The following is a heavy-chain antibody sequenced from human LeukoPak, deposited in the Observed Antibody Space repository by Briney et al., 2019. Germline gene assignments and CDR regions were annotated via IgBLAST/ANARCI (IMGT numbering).Heavy chain of an antibody. Sequence: GGSLRLSCAASGFTFSSYSMNWVRQAPGKGLEWVSSISSSSSYIYYADSAKGRFTISRDNAKNSLYLQMNSLRAEDTVVYYCARDQPPTYDFWSGYLRYYYYYYMDVWGKGTTVTVSS. J-gene: IGHJ6*03. D-gene: IGHD3-3*01. CDR1: GFTFSSYS. V-gene: IGHV3-21*01. CDR2: ISSSSSYI. CDR3: ARDQPPTYDFWSGYLRYYYYYYMDV.